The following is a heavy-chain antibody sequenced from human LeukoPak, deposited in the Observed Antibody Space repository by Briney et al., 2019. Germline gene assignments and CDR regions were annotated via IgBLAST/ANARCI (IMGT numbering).Heavy chain of an antibody. CDR1: GGSISSYY. CDR2: IYYSGGT. V-gene: IGHV4-59*06. Sequence: PSETLSLTCTVSGGSISSYYWSWIRQPAGKGLEWIGYIYYSGGTYYNPSLKSRVTISVDTSKNQFSLKLSSVTAADTAVYYCARAPVVVPAAIGSGHWFDPWGQGTLVTVSS. CDR3: ARAPVVVPAAIGSGHWFDP. J-gene: IGHJ5*02. D-gene: IGHD2-2*01.